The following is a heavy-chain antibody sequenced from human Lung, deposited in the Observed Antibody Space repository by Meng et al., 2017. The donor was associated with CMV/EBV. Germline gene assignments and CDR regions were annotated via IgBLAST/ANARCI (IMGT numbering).Heavy chain of an antibody. CDR1: GGSISSSSYY. V-gene: IGHV4-39*07. D-gene: IGHD2-2*02. CDR2: IYYSGST. CDR3: ARDLKSYCSSTSCYINWFAP. Sequence: SXTXSLXCTVSGGSISSSSYYWGWIRQPPGKGLEWIGSIYYSGSTYYNPSLKSRVTISVDTSKNQFSLKLSSVTAADTAVYYCARDLKSYCSSTSCYINWFAPWXQGPLVTVSS. J-gene: IGHJ5*02.